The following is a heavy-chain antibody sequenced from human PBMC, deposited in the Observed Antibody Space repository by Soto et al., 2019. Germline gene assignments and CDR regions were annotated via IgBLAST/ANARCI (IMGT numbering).Heavy chain of an antibody. CDR2: IIPIFGTA. Sequence: GASVKVSCKASGGTFSSYAISWVRQAPGQGLEWMGGIIPIFGTANYAQKFQGRVTITADESTSTAYMELSSLRSEDTAVNYCARDGTNYYYYGMDVWGQGTTVTVSS. V-gene: IGHV1-69*13. CDR3: ARDGTNYYYYGMDV. CDR1: GGTFSSYA. J-gene: IGHJ6*02. D-gene: IGHD1-26*01.